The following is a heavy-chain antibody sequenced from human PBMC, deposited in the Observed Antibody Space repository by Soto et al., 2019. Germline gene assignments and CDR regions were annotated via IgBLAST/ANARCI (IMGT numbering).Heavy chain of an antibody. CDR2: TYYSGGT. D-gene: IGHD6-19*01. Sequence: SETLSLTCTVSGGSLRSYYWGWIRQPPGKGLEWIGYTYYSGGTNYNPSLKSRVTILVDTSKNQFSLKLSSVTAADTAVYYCARYSSGGYYFDYWGQGTLVTVSS. CDR1: GGSLRSYY. CDR3: ARYSSGGYYFDY. V-gene: IGHV4-59*01. J-gene: IGHJ4*02.